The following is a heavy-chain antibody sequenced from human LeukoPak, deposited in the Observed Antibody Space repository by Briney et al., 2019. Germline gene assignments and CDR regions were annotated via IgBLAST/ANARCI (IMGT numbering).Heavy chain of an antibody. V-gene: IGHV1-69*01. Sequence: SVKVSCKASGGTFSSYAISWVRQAPGQGLEWMGGIIPIFGTANYAQKFQGRVTITADESTSTAYMELSSLRSEDTAVYYCRVSYYYDSSGYSDYWGQGTLVTVSS. CDR1: GGTFSSYA. CDR2: IIPIFGTA. D-gene: IGHD3-22*01. J-gene: IGHJ4*02. CDR3: RVSYYYDSSGYSDY.